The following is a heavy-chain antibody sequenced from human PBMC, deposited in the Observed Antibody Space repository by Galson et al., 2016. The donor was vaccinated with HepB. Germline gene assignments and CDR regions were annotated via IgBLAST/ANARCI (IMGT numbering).Heavy chain of an antibody. J-gene: IGHJ3*02. V-gene: IGHV1-69*13. CDR2: IIPAYGLE. CDR1: GGTFNNYG. CDR3: VTERGGPGFGI. D-gene: IGHD7-27*01. Sequence: SVKVSCKASGGTFNNYGINWLRQAPGQSLEWMGGIIPAYGLEDSAQSFQGRVTLTADESTSTAYLELRGLRSDDTAVYYCVTERGGPGFGIGDQGTMVTVSS.